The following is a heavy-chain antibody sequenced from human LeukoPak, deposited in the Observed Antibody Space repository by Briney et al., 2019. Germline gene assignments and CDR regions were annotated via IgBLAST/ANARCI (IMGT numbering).Heavy chain of an antibody. CDR2: IYYSGNT. J-gene: IGHJ4*02. Sequence: SETLSLTCTVSGVSISSSNSYWSWTRQPPGKGLEWIGSIYYSGNTYYNASLKSQVSISIDTSKNQFSLRLTSVTAADTAVYYCARQTGSGLFILPGGQGTLVTVSS. D-gene: IGHD3/OR15-3a*01. CDR1: GVSISSSNSY. V-gene: IGHV4-39*01. CDR3: ARQTGSGLFILP.